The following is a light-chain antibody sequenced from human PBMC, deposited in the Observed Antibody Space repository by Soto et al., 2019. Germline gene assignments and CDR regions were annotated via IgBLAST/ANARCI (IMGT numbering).Light chain of an antibody. V-gene: IGKV3-15*01. J-gene: IGKJ2*01. CDR3: QQYINWPPFT. CDR1: QSISIN. CDR2: GAS. Sequence: EIVMTQSPATLSVSPGERATLSCRASQSISINLAWYQQRPGQAPRLLLYGASTRATGIPVRFSGSGSGTDFSLTITSLQSEDFAVYYCQQYINWPPFTFGQGTKLEIK.